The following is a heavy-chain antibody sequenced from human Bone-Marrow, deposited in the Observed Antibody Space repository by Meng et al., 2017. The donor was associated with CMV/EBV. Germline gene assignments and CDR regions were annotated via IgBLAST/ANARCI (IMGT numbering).Heavy chain of an antibody. Sequence: SVKVSCKASGGTFSSYAISWVRQAPGQGLEWMGGIIPIFGTANYAQKFQGRVTITTDESTSTAYMELSSLRSEDTAVYYCASGKGRYYGMDVWGQGTTVTVSS. J-gene: IGHJ6*02. CDR2: IIPIFGTA. D-gene: IGHD1-26*01. CDR1: GGTFSSYA. CDR3: ASGKGRYYGMDV. V-gene: IGHV1-69*05.